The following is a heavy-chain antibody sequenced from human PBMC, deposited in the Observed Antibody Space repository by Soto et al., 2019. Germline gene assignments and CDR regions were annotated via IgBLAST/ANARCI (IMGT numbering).Heavy chain of an antibody. CDR3: ARQGCSGGSCYYYYGMDV. J-gene: IGHJ6*02. D-gene: IGHD2-15*01. V-gene: IGHV5-51*01. CDR1: GYSFTSYW. CDR2: IYPGDSDT. Sequence: PGESLKISCKGSGYSFTSYWIGWVRQMPGKGLEWMGIIYPGDSDTRYSPSFQGQVTISADKSISTAYLQWSSLKASDTAMYYCARQGCSGGSCYYYYGMDVWGQGTTVTVSS.